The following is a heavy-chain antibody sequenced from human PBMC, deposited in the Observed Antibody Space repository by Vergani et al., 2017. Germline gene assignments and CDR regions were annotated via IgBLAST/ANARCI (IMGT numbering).Heavy chain of an antibody. CDR2: INWNGGST. CDR1: GFTFDDYG. CDR3: TRSECSGTTCYGHYFDL. V-gene: IGHV3-20*04. Sequence: EVQLVESGGGVVRPGGSLRLSCAASGFTFDDYGMSWVRQAPGKGLEWVSGINWNGGSTGYADSVKGRFTISRDTSRNAVYLQMNILRVEDTGVYYCTRSECSGTTCYGHYFDLWGHGILVTVSS. J-gene: IGHJ4*01. D-gene: IGHD2-15*01.